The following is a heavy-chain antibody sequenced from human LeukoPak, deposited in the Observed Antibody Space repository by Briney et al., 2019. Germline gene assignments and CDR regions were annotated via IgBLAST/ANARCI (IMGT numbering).Heavy chain of an antibody. CDR2: MNPNSGNT. J-gene: IGHJ4*02. Sequence: ASVKVSCKASGYTFTSHDINWVRQATGQGLEWMGWMNPNSGNTGYAQKFQGRVTMTRNTSISTAYMELSSLRSEDTAVYYCARGRVEGGYSYGHPYYFDYWGQGTLVTVSS. CDR1: GYTFTSHD. CDR3: ARGRVEGGYSYGHPYYFDY. D-gene: IGHD5-18*01. V-gene: IGHV1-8*01.